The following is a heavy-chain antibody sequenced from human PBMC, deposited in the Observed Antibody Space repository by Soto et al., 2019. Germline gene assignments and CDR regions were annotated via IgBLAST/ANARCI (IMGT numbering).Heavy chain of an antibody. D-gene: IGHD3-10*01. Sequence: DVELVESGGGLVQPGGSLRLSCVASGFTFSNYWMHWVRQAPGKGLVWVSRLNSDGRKTSYADSVKGRFTISRDNAKNTLYLEMKSLRAEDTAVYYCARGDYYGSGSYLYWGQGMLVTVSS. CDR3: ARGDYYGSGSYLY. CDR1: GFTFSNYW. J-gene: IGHJ4*02. CDR2: LNSDGRKT. V-gene: IGHV3-74*01.